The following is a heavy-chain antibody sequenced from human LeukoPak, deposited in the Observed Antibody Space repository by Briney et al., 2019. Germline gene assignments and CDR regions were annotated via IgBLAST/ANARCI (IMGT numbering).Heavy chain of an antibody. J-gene: IGHJ4*02. CDR3: ARDPVTYYYDSSGYHYFDY. D-gene: IGHD3-22*01. CDR2: ISGFTGAT. CDR1: GYTFTIYG. V-gene: IGHV1-18*01. Sequence: ASVKVSCKASGYTFTIYGMSWVRQAPGQRLEWMGWISGFTGATNYAQKLQGRVTMTTDTSTSTAYMELRSLRSDDTAVYYCARDPVTYYYDSSGYHYFDYWGQGTLVTVSS.